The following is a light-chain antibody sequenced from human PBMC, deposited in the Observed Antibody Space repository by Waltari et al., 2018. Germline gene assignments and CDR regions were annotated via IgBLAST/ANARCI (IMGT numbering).Light chain of an antibody. CDR3: CSYAGDVTYV. CDR1: SSDIGKFNH. Sequence: QSALTQPASVSGSPGQSITISCTGTSSDIGKFNHASWYQQPPGKAPKLIIFEDDKRPFGVSSRFSASKSGNTASLIIAGLQVDDEADYFCCSYAGDVTYVFGAGTKVTVL. CDR2: EDD. J-gene: IGLJ1*01. V-gene: IGLV2-23*01.